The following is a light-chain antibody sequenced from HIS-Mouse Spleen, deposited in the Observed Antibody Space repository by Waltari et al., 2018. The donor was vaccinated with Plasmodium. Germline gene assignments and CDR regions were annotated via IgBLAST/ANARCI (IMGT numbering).Light chain of an antibody. CDR2: LNSDGSH. Sequence: QLVLTQSPSASASLGASVKLTCTLSSGHSSYAIAWHQQQPEKGPRYLMKLNSDGSHSKGDGLPDRFSGSSAGAERYLTISSLQSEDEADYYCQTWGTGMGGFGGGTKLTVL. J-gene: IGLJ2*01. V-gene: IGLV4-69*01. CDR1: SGHSSYA. CDR3: QTWGTGMGG.